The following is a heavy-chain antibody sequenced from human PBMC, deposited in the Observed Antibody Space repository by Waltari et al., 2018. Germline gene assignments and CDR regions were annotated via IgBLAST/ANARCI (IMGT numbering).Heavy chain of an antibody. CDR2: IKQDGSEK. V-gene: IGHV3-7*01. CDR3: TRETGRY. Sequence: EVQLVESGGGLVQPGGSLRLSCAASGFTFRSYWMTWVRQAPGKGLEWVANIKQDGSEKYYVDSVKGRFTISRDNAKNSLYLQMNSVRAEDTAVYYCTRETGRYWGQGTLVTVSS. J-gene: IGHJ4*02. CDR1: GFTFRSYW.